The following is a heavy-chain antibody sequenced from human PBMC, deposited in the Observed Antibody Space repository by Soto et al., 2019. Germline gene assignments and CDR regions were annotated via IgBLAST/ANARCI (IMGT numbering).Heavy chain of an antibody. CDR2: ISSSGSSV. Sequence: GSLRLSCAASRFTFSTYEMHWVRQAPGKGLKWVSCISSSGSSVYYADSVKGRFTISRDNSRNSPYLQMNSLRDEDTALYYCVRYCSSTLCNGVATRTFDYWGQGALVTVSS. D-gene: IGHD5-12*01. CDR1: RFTFSTYE. V-gene: IGHV3-48*03. J-gene: IGHJ4*02. CDR3: VRYCSSTLCNGVATRTFDY.